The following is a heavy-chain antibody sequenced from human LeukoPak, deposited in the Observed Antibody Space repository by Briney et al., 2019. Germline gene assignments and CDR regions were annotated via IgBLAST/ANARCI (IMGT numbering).Heavy chain of an antibody. Sequence: GGSLRLSCAASGFTFSNYWMHWVRQAPGKGLVWVSRINSDGSSTTSADSVKGRFTISRDNAKNSLYLQMNSLRAEDTAVYYCAKQKGGVSRNFDYWGQGTLITVSS. CDR3: AKQKGGVSRNFDY. V-gene: IGHV3-74*01. CDR2: INSDGSST. CDR1: GFTFSNYW. D-gene: IGHD2-8*02. J-gene: IGHJ4*02.